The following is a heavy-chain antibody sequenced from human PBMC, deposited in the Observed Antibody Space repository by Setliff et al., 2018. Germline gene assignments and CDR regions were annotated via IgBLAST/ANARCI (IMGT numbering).Heavy chain of an antibody. J-gene: IGHJ6*03. CDR3: TTGTNYFGSGSTSHLFYMDV. Sequence: PGESLKISCAASGFSFNDAWMNWVRQAPGKGLEWVGHIRSKTDGGATSYAAPEQGRFTISRDDSTNTLYLHMNSLTTEDTGVYYCTTGTNYFGSGSTSHLFYMDVWGKGTTVTVSS. D-gene: IGHD3-10*01. CDR1: GFSFNDAW. V-gene: IGHV3-15*01. CDR2: IRSKTDGGAT.